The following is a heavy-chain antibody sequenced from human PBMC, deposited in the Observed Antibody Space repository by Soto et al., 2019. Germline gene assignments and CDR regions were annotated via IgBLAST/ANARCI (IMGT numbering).Heavy chain of an antibody. CDR2: ITTTGTYI. CDR1: AFTFNNFP. Sequence: EVQLVESGGGLVKPGGSLRLSCVASAFTFNNFPMHWVRQAPGKGLQWLASITTTGTYIYYSDSVEGRFIISRDNTKNYCFQLLTNSRTEDTAVYYCAREKCSSTSCNLGMDVWGLGTTVTVSS. D-gene: IGHD2-2*01. V-gene: IGHV3-21*01. CDR3: AREKCSSTSCNLGMDV. J-gene: IGHJ6*02.